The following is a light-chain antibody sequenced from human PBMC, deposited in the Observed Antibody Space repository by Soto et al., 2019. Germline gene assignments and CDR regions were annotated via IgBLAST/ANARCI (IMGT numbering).Light chain of an antibody. CDR3: SSYTSSITYV. CDR2: EVT. CDR1: SSDVGAYNY. Sequence: QSALTQPASVSGSPGQSITISCTGTSSDVGAYNYVSWYQQHPGKAPKLMIYEVTKRPSGVSNRFPGSKSGNTASLTISGLQAEDEADYYCSSYTSSITYVFGTGTKHTVL. V-gene: IGLV2-14*01. J-gene: IGLJ1*01.